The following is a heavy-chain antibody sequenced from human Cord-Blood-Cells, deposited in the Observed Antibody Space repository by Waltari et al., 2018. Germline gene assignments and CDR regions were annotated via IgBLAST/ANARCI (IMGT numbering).Heavy chain of an antibody. D-gene: IGHD6-6*01. J-gene: IGHJ4*02. CDR2: ISSSSSYI. V-gene: IGHV3-21*01. CDR1: GFTFSSYS. Sequence: EVQLVESGGGLVKPGGSLRLSCAASGFTFSSYSMNWVRQAPGKGLDGVSSISSSSSYIYYADSVKGRFTISRDNAKNSLYLQMNSLRAEDTAVYYCAFRSSFDYWGQGTLVTVSS. CDR3: AFRSSFDY.